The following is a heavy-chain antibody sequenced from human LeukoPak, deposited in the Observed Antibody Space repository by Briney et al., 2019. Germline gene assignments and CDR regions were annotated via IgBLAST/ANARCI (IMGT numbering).Heavy chain of an antibody. V-gene: IGHV1-2*02. CDR3: AWVVVAATIYGMDV. D-gene: IGHD2-15*01. J-gene: IGHJ6*02. CDR1: GYTFTGYY. CDR2: INPNSGGT. Sequence: ASVKVSCKASGYTFTGYYMHWVRQAPGQGLEWMGWINPNSGGTNYAQKFQGRVTMTRDTSISTAHMELSRLRSDDTAVYYCAWVVVAATIYGMDVWGQGTTVTVSS.